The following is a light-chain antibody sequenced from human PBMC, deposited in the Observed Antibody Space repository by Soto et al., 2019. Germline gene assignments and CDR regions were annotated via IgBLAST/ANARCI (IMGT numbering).Light chain of an antibody. J-gene: IGLJ2*01. CDR2: DVS. CDR1: SSDVGAYNY. CDR3: SSHTSSSIVV. V-gene: IGLV2-14*03. Sequence: QSALTQPASVSGSPGQSITISCTGTSSDVGAYNYVSWYQQHPGKAPKLMIFDVSNRPSGVSNRFSGSKSGNTASLTISGLQAEDEADYYCSSHTSSSIVVFGGGIKVTVL.